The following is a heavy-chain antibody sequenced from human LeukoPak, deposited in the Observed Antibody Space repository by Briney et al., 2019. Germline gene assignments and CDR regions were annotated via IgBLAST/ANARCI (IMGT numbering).Heavy chain of an antibody. V-gene: IGHV3-74*01. J-gene: IGHJ4*02. Sequence: GGSLRLSCAASGFTFSSYWMHWVRQAPGKGLVWVSRINSDGSSTSYADSVKGRFTISRDNAKNTLYLQMNGLRAEDTAVYYCARASAETYYYGSGSDFWGQGTLVTVSS. CDR3: ARASAETYYYGSGSDF. D-gene: IGHD3-10*01. CDR1: GFTFSSYW. CDR2: INSDGSST.